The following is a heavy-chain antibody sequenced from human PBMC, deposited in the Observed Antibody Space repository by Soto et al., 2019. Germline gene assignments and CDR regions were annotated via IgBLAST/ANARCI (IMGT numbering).Heavy chain of an antibody. J-gene: IGHJ4*02. CDR2: ISTYNGNT. V-gene: IGHV1-18*01. Sequence: ASVKVSCKASGYTFTSHGISWVRQAPRQGPEWMGWISTYNGNTNYAQKFQDRVTMTTDTSTSTAYMELRSLRSDDTAVYYCARVLAEYSSSWYYKDYWGQGTLVTVSS. D-gene: IGHD6-13*01. CDR1: GYTFTSHG. CDR3: ARVLAEYSSSWYYKDY.